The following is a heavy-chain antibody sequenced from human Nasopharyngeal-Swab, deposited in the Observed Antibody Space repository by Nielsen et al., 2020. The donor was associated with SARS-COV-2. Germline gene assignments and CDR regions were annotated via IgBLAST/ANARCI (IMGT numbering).Heavy chain of an antibody. Sequence: SETLSLTCTVYGGSISSFYWSWIRQPPGKGLEWIGSIYYSGSTYYTPSLKSRVTISVDTSKNQFSLKLSSVTAADTAVYYCAGVGWYYGVGNWGQGTLVTVSS. CDR2: IYYSGST. V-gene: IGHV4-59*05. CDR3: AGVGWYYGVGN. D-gene: IGHD6-19*01. J-gene: IGHJ4*02. CDR1: GGSISSFY.